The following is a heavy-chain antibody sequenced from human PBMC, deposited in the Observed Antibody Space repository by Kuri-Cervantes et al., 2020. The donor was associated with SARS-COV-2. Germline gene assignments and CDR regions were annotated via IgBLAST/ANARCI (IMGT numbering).Heavy chain of an antibody. CDR2: INNSGST. J-gene: IGHJ4*01. CDR1: GGSFSGYY. V-gene: IGHV4-34*01. D-gene: IGHD5-18*01. CDR3: GRGAGYGDY. Sequence: GSLRLSCAVYGGSFSGYYWSWIRQPPGKGLEWIGEINNSGSTNYNPSLKSRVTISVDTSKNQFSLKLSSVTAADTAVYYCGRGAGYGDYWGQGTLVTVSS.